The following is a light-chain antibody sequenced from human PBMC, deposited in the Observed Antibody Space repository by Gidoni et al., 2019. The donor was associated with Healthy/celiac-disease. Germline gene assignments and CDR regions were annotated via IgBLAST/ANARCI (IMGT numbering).Light chain of an antibody. CDR3: QQYNSYSPT. CDR1: QSISSW. J-gene: IGKJ2*01. CDR2: DAS. V-gene: IGKV1-5*01. Sequence: DIQMTQSPSPLSASVGDRVTITCRASQSISSWLAWYQQKPGKAPKLLIYDASSLESGVPSRFSGSGSGTEFTLTISSRQPDDFATYYCQQYNSYSPTFGQGTKLEIK.